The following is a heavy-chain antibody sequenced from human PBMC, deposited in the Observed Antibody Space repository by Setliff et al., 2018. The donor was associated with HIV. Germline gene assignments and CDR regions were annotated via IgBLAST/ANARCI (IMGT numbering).Heavy chain of an antibody. J-gene: IGHJ4*02. CDR1: GFTFSNFW. CDR3: ARGRITMVRGVISRGSVGDY. V-gene: IGHV4-34*01. D-gene: IGHD3-10*01. Sequence: GSLRLSCATSGFTFSNFWMTWVRQAPGKGLEWIGEINHSGSTNYNPSLKSRVTISVDTSKNQFSLKLSSVTAADTAVYYCARGRITMVRGVISRGSVGDYWGQGTLVTVSS. CDR2: INHSGST.